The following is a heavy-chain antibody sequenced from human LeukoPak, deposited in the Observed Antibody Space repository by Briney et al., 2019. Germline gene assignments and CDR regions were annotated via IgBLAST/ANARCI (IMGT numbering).Heavy chain of an antibody. D-gene: IGHD1-26*01. V-gene: IGHV4-59*01. CDR2: VSHTGAT. Sequence: PSETLSLTCSVSGASLNGYFWNWVRQTPEKGLEWIGYVSHTGATTSNPTLKSRVSITIDTSKSQISLTMTSVTAADSSLYYCARARRGSFYTFDLWGPGTIVSVS. J-gene: IGHJ3*01. CDR1: GASLNGYF. CDR3: ARARRGSFYTFDL.